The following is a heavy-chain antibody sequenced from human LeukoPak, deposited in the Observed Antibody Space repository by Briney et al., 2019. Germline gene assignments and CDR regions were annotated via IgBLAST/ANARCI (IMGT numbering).Heavy chain of an antibody. CDR2: IYSSAST. J-gene: IGHJ4*02. CDR1: GGSISGYY. Sequence: PSETLSLTCTVSGGSISGYYWSWIRLPAGTGLVWIGRIYSSASTNYNPSLKSRVTMSVDTSKNQFSLKLSSVTAADTAVYYCARHKYSSSWSFDYWGQGTLVTVSS. CDR3: ARHKYSSSWSFDY. V-gene: IGHV4-4*07. D-gene: IGHD6-13*01.